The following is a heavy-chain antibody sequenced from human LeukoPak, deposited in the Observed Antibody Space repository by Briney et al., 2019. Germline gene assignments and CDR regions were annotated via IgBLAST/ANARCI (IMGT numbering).Heavy chain of an antibody. CDR3: ARAVDSSTYLYSYYYYMDV. J-gene: IGHJ6*03. V-gene: IGHV3-7*01. CDR2: IKQNRSEQ. Sequence: GGSLRLSCAASGFTFSTYWMSWVRQAPGKGLEWVANIKQNRSEQYYVDSVKGRFTISRDNAKNSLYLQLNSLRVEDTAVYYCARAVDSSTYLYSYYYYMDVWGKGTTVSVSS. CDR1: GFTFSTYW. D-gene: IGHD2/OR15-2a*01.